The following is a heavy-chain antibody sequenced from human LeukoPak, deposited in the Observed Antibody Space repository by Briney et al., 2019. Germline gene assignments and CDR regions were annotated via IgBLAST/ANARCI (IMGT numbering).Heavy chain of an antibody. J-gene: IGHJ4*02. D-gene: IGHD2/OR15-2a*01. Sequence: EGSLRLSCAASGLAFNSYGMSWVRQAPGKGLEWVSAISDSAVNTYYAASVKGRFTVSRDNSNSTLYLQMNSLRAEDTAVYYCARVSTLGYYFDCWGPGTLVTVSS. CDR1: GLAFNSYG. CDR2: ISDSAVNT. V-gene: IGHV3-23*01. CDR3: ARVSTLGYYFDC.